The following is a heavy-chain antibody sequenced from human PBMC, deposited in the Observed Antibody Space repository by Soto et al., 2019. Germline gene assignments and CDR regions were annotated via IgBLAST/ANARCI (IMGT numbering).Heavy chain of an antibody. CDR3: ARVSSSYLGALFMDV. J-gene: IGHJ6*02. Sequence: XSVKVSFKASGYTFTNYAMHSVRHSPGQRLEWMGWINAGNGNTKYSQKFQGRVTITRDTSASTAYMEVSRLRYDDTALYYCARVSSSYLGALFMDVWGQGTTVTVSS. CDR1: GYTFTNYA. D-gene: IGHD6-13*01. CDR2: INAGNGNT. V-gene: IGHV1-3*01.